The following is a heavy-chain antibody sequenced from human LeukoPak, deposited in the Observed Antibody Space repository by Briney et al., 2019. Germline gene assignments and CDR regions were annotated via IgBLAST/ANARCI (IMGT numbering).Heavy chain of an antibody. Sequence: GGSLRLSCAASGFTFSSYAMHWVRQGPGKGLEWLAIISYDGRNSHYGDSVKGRFTISRDNSKNTLHLQMNSLRAEDTAVYYCAKLGFDSSGSHTLFDYWGQGTQVTVSS. CDR3: AKLGFDSSGSHTLFDY. CDR2: ISYDGRNS. D-gene: IGHD3-22*01. CDR1: GFTFSSYA. V-gene: IGHV3-30*18. J-gene: IGHJ4*02.